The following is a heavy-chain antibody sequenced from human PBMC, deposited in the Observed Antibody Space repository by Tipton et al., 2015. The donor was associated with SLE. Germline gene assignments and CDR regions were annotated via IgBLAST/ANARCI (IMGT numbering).Heavy chain of an antibody. CDR3: ARDLAVVTPGYCDY. CDR2: IYTSGSA. Sequence: TLSLTCTVSGGSISSGTYYWSWIRQPAGKGLEWIGRIYTSGSANYNPSLKSRVTISVDTSKNQFSLKLSSVTAADTAVYYCARDLAVVTPGYCDYWGQGTLVTVSS. CDR1: GGSISSGTYY. V-gene: IGHV4-61*02. D-gene: IGHD4-23*01. J-gene: IGHJ4*02.